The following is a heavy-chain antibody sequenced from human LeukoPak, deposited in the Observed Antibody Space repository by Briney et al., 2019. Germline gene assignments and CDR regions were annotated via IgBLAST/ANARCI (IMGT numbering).Heavy chain of an antibody. Sequence: GGSLRLSCAASGFTVSSNYMSWVRQAPGKGLEWVSVIYRGGSTYYADSVKGRFTISRHNSKNTLYLQMNSLRAEDTAVYYCAKDQGLRYFDLDYWGQGTLVTVSS. V-gene: IGHV3-53*04. J-gene: IGHJ4*02. CDR1: GFTVSSNY. CDR3: AKDQGLRYFDLDY. D-gene: IGHD3-9*01. CDR2: IYRGGST.